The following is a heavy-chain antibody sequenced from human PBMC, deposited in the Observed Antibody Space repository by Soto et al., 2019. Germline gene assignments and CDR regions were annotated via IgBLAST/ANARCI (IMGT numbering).Heavy chain of an antibody. Sequence: PGGSLRLSCSACGFAFSGFVMSWVRQAQGQGLEWVADITDSGYTSKEADSVKGQVTISRDNCKRTLQQKRNSLTTQGTAIYDGAQNGQWLATRPVAWGQQSMVSVSS. CDR2: ITDSGYTS. CDR1: GFAFSGFV. CDR3: AQNGQWLATRPVA. V-gene: IGHV3-23*01. J-gene: IGHJ4*02. D-gene: IGHD6-19*01.